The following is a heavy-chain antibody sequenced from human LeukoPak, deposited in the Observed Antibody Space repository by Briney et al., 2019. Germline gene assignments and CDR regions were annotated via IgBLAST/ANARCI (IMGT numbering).Heavy chain of an antibody. CDR1: GYSFGTYW. CDR3: ARGGGIYYFDY. J-gene: IGHJ4*02. Sequence: GESLKISCKGSGYSFGTYWIGWVRQMPGKGLEWMGIIYAGDSDTRYSPSFQGQVTISADKSINTAYPQWSSLKASDTAMYYCARGGGIYYFDYWGQGTLVTVSS. D-gene: IGHD2-15*01. V-gene: IGHV5-51*01. CDR2: IYAGDSDT.